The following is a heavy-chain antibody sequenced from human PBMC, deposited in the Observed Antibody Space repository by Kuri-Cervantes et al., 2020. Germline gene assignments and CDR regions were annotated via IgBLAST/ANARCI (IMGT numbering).Heavy chain of an antibody. J-gene: IGHJ6*03. V-gene: IGHV3-53*01. CDR1: GFTVSSNY. D-gene: IGHD2-2*01. CDR2: IYSGGST. Sequence: ETLSLTCAASGFTVSSNYMSWVRQAPGKGLEWVSVIYSGGSTYYADSVKGRFTISRDNAKNSLYLQMNSLRAEDTALYYCARAGGKYQLLNYYYYMDVWGKGTTVTVSS. CDR3: ARAGGKYQLLNYYYYMDV.